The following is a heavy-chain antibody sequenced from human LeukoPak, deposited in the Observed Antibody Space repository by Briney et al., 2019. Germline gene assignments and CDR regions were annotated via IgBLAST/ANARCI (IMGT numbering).Heavy chain of an antibody. CDR3: ARDSTYGAFDY. Sequence: PGASVKVSCKASGYTFTSYGISWVRQAPGQGLEWMGWISAYNGNTHYAQKLQGRVTMTTDTSTSTVYMELRSLRSDDTAVYYCARDSTYGAFDYWGQGTLVTVSS. V-gene: IGHV1-18*01. CDR1: GYTFTSYG. CDR2: ISAYNGNT. J-gene: IGHJ4*02. D-gene: IGHD4-17*01.